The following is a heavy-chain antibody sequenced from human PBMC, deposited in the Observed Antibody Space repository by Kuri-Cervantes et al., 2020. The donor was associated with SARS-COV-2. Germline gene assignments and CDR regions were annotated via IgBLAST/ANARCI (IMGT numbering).Heavy chain of an antibody. CDR3: AREGSTRDLGIDY. CDR1: GGSINNYY. CDR2: IYSSGST. D-gene: IGHD2-2*01. Sequence: ESLKISCTVSGGSINNYYWSWIRQSAGEGLEWIGRIYSSGSTSYNPSLKGRITMSVDTSRSQFSLKLSSVTAADTAVYYCAREGSTRDLGIDYWGQGTLVTVSS. V-gene: IGHV4-4*07. J-gene: IGHJ4*02.